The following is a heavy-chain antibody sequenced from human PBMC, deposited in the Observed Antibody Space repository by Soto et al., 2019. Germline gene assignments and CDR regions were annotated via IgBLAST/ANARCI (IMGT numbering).Heavy chain of an antibody. CDR2: ISSSGSTI. D-gene: IGHD6-13*01. J-gene: IGHJ5*02. CDR3: ASWGSSSWYESDP. V-gene: IGHV3-48*03. Sequence: GGSLRLSCAASGFTFSSYEMNWVRQAPGKGLEWVSYISSSGSTIYYADSVKGRFTISRDIAKNSLYLQMNSLRAEDTAVYYCASWGSSSWYESDPWGQGTLVTVSS. CDR1: GFTFSSYE.